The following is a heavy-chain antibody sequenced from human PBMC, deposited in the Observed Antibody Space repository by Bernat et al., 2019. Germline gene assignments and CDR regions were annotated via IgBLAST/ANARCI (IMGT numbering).Heavy chain of an antibody. CDR2: IWYDGSNK. V-gene: IGHV3-30*19. J-gene: IGHJ4*02. D-gene: IGHD3-16*01. Sequence: QVQLVESGGGVVQPGRSLRLSCAASGFTFSSYGMHWVRQAPGKGLEWVAVIWYDGSNKYYADSVKGRFTISRDNSKNTLYLQMNSLRAEDTAVYYCARDYMITFGGVTYYFDYWGQGTLVTVSS. CDR1: GFTFSSYG. CDR3: ARDYMITFGGVTYYFDY.